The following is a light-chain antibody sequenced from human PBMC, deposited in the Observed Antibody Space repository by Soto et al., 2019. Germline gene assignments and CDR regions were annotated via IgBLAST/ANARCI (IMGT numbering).Light chain of an antibody. CDR1: LSVSVY. V-gene: IGKV3-11*01. CDR3: QQDGSLSWT. CDR2: DAS. Sequence: VGLRLFPPTLPLSPTERPTLSCRTSLSVSVYLDWYQQKPGKAPRLLISDASNRATGIPARFSGSGSGTDFTLTISSLEPEDSAMYYCQQDGSLSWTFGQGTKVDIK. J-gene: IGKJ1*01.